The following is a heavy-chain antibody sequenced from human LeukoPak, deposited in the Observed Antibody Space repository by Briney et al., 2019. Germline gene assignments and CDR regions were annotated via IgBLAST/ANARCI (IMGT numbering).Heavy chain of an antibody. V-gene: IGHV1-69*13. D-gene: IGHD5-18*01. CDR1: GGTFSSYA. CDR3: ASSGYGYSYGYADY. Sequence: GASVKVSCKASGGTFSSYAISWVRQAPGQGLEWMGGIIPIFGTANYAQKFQGRVTITADESTSTAYMELSSLRSEDTAVYYCASSGYGYSYGYADYWGQGTLVTVSS. J-gene: IGHJ4*02. CDR2: IIPIFGTA.